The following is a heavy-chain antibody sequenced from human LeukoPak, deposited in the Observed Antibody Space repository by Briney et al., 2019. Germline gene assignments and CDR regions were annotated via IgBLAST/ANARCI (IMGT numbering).Heavy chain of an antibody. CDR2: INHSGST. J-gene: IGHJ4*02. CDR1: GGSFSGYY. V-gene: IGHV4-34*01. Sequence: SETLSLTCAVYGGSFSGYYWSWIRQPPGKGLEWIGEINHSGSTNYNPSLKSRVTISVDTSKNQFSLKLSSATAADTAVYYCASSFYCTNGVCYGDYVYNYWGQGTLVTVSS. CDR3: ASSFYCTNGVCYGDYVYNY. D-gene: IGHD2-8*01.